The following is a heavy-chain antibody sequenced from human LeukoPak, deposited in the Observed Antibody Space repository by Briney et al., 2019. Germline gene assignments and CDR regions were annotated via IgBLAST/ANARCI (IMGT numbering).Heavy chain of an antibody. Sequence: ASVKVSCKASGYTFTSYYMHWVRQAPGQGLEWMGIINPSGGSTSYAQKFQGRVTMTRDASTSTVYMELSSLRSEDTAVYYCARVPEDTYYFDYWGQGTLVTVSS. CDR1: GYTFTSYY. D-gene: IGHD2/OR15-2a*01. V-gene: IGHV1-46*01. CDR2: INPSGGST. CDR3: ARVPEDTYYFDY. J-gene: IGHJ4*02.